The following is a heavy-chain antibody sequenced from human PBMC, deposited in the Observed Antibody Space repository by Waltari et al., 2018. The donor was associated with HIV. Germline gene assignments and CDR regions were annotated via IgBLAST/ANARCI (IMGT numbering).Heavy chain of an antibody. CDR1: GFTFSSYA. D-gene: IGHD3-9*01. CDR3: AKVGTNRHYDILTGYYTFDY. V-gene: IGHV3-23*01. J-gene: IGHJ4*02. Sequence: EVQLLESGGGLVQPGGSLRLSCAASGFTFSSYAMSWVRQAPGKGLEWVSAISGSGGSTYYADSVKGRFTISRDNSKNTLYLQMNSLRAEDTAVYYCAKVGTNRHYDILTGYYTFDYWGQGTLVTVSS. CDR2: ISGSGGST.